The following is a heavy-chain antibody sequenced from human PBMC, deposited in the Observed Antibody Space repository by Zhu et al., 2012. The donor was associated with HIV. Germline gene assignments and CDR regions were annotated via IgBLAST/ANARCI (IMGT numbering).Heavy chain of an antibody. CDR1: GGSTSSHY. CDR2: VYYTGTT. V-gene: IGHV4-59*11. CDR3: ARLRDTSGYYYPFDY. J-gene: IGHJ4*02. D-gene: IGHD3-22*01. Sequence: QVQLQESGPGLVKPSETLSLTCSVSGGSTSSHYWSWIRQPPGKGLEWIGYVYYTGTTSYNPSLKSRVTISLDMSKNQFSLKLTSVTAADTAVYYCARLRDTSGYYYPFDYWSQGTLVTVSS.